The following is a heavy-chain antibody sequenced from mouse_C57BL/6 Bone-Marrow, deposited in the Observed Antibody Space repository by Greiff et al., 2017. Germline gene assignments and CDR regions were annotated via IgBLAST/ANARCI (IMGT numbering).Heavy chain of an antibody. CDR2: ISYSGST. V-gene: IGHV3-8*01. CDR1: GYSFTSDC. Sequence: EVQLVESGPGLAKPSQTLSLTCSVTGYSFTSDCWNWIRKFPGHKLEYMGYISYSGSTYYNPSLKSRISITRDTSTNQYYLQLNSVTTEDTATYYCARGFGCFDVWGTGTTVTVSS. J-gene: IGHJ1*03. CDR3: ARGFGCFDV.